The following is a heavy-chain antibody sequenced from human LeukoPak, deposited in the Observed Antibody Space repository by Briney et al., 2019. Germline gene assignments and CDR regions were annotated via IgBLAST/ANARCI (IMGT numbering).Heavy chain of an antibody. CDR2: ISGSGGRT. CDR3: AREAPGY. Sequence: GGTLRLSCVASGFTFSSYGMSWVRQAPGKGLEWVSAISGSGGRTYHADSVKGRFTISRDNAKNSLYLQMSSLRAEDTAVYYCAREAPGYWGQGTLVTVSS. V-gene: IGHV3-23*01. D-gene: IGHD1-14*01. CDR1: GFTFSSYG. J-gene: IGHJ4*02.